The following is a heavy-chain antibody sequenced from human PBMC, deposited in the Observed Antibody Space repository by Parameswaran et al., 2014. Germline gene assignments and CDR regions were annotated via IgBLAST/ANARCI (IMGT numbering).Heavy chain of an antibody. CDR2: INPSGGST. J-gene: IGHJ3*02. Sequence: WVRQAPGQGLEWMGIINPSGGSTSYAQKFQGRVTMTRDTSTSTVYMELSSLRSEDTAVYYCASLYGKNDAFDIWGQGTMVTVSS. CDR3: ASLYGKNDAFDI. V-gene: IGHV1-46*01. D-gene: IGHD2/OR15-2a*01.